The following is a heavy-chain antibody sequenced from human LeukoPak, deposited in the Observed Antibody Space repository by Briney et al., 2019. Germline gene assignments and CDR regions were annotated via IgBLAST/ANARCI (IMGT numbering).Heavy chain of an antibody. J-gene: IGHJ4*02. V-gene: IGHV4-34*01. CDR2: VNHSGST. Sequence: SETLSLTCVVYGESFSGHYWSWIRQPPGKGLEWIGVVNHSGSTNSNPSLKSRVSMSVDTSKNQFSLKLSSVTAADTAVYYCARLKEGIDYWGQGTLVTVSS. D-gene: IGHD3-10*01. CDR3: ARLKEGIDY. CDR1: GESFSGHY.